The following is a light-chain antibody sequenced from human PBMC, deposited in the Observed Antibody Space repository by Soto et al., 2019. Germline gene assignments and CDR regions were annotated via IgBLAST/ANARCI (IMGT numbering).Light chain of an antibody. CDR3: HQYGNDGIT. V-gene: IGKV3-20*01. J-gene: IGKJ5*01. Sequence: VLTQYPCTLSLSPGERATLSCRASQRFXSNNLAWYRQNPGQAPRLPXACASSMATGSPDRLSGSGSATDFTLTISRLEPEDFAVYYFHQYGNDGITFGQGTRLEIK. CDR2: CAS. CDR1: QRFXSNN.